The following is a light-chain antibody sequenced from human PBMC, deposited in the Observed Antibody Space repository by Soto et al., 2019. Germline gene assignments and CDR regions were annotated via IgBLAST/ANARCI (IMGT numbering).Light chain of an antibody. CDR2: AAS. CDR1: QGIRND. CDR3: LQDYNYPWT. Sequence: AIQMTQSPSSLSASVGDRVTITCRASQGIRNDLGWYQQKPGKAPKLLIYAASSLQSGVPSRCSGSGSSTDFPPTISSLQHEYFATYYCLQDYNYPWTFGQGTKVEIK. J-gene: IGKJ1*01. V-gene: IGKV1-6*01.